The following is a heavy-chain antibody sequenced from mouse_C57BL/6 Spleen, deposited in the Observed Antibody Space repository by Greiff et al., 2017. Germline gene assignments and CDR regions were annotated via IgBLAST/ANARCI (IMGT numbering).Heavy chain of an antibody. V-gene: IGHV5-17*01. J-gene: IGHJ4*01. CDR2: ISRGSSTI. Sequence: EVKLVESGGGLVKPGGSLKLSCAASGFTFSDYGMHWVRQAPEQGLEWVAYISRGSSTIYYADTVKGRFTISRDNATNTLFLQMTSLRSEDTAMYYCARNWDDAMDYWGQGTSVTVSS. D-gene: IGHD4-1*01. CDR3: ARNWDDAMDY. CDR1: GFTFSDYG.